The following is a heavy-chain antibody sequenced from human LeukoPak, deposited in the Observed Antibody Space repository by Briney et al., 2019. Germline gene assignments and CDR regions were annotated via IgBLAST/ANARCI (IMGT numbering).Heavy chain of an antibody. D-gene: IGHD3-10*01. CDR3: ATCGSGRDYYMDV. CDR1: GSTLTELS. J-gene: IGHJ6*03. CDR2: FDPEDGET. V-gene: IGHV1-24*01. Sequence: GASVKVSCKVSGSTLTELSMHWVRQAPGKGLEWMGGFDPEDGETIYAQKFQGRVTMTEDTSTDTAYMELSSLRSEDTAVYYCATCGSGRDYYMDVWGKGTTVTVSS.